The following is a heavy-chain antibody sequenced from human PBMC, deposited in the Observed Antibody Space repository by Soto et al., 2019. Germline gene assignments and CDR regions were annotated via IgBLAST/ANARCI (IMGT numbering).Heavy chain of an antibody. Sequence: SETLSLTGTVSGGSISSYYCSWIRQPPGKGLEWIGYIYYSGSTNYNPSLKSRVTISVDTSKKQFSLKLSSVTAADTAVYYCAIGPPGIQVAGIYWWFDPCGERTLVVFSS. CDR1: GGSISSYY. CDR3: AIGPPGIQVAGIYWWFDP. V-gene: IGHV4-59*01. J-gene: IGHJ5*02. CDR2: IYYSGST. D-gene: IGHD6-19*01.